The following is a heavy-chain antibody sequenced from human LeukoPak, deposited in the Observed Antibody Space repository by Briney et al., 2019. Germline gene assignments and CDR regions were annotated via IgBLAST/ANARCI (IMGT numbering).Heavy chain of an antibody. CDR1: GFTFTDYA. J-gene: IGHJ4*02. CDR3: ARGNPSSRHYFDY. D-gene: IGHD6-6*01. CDR2: ISYDGRNQ. V-gene: IGHV3-30*04. Sequence: GRSLRLSCASSGFTFTDYAMHWVRQAPGKGLEWVAVISYDGRNQYYADSVKGRFTISRDNSKDTLDLQMNSLRAEDTAVYYCARGNPSSRHYFDYWGQGTLVTVSS.